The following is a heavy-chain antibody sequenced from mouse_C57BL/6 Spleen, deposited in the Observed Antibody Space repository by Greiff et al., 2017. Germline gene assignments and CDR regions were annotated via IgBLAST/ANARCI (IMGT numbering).Heavy chain of an antibody. D-gene: IGHD1-1*01. J-gene: IGHJ4*01. CDR2: IWSDGST. Sequence: VKLQESGPGLVAPSQSLSITCTVSGFSLTSYGVHWVRQPPGKGLEWLVVIWSDGSTTYNSALKSRLSISKDNSKSQVFLKMNSLQTDDTAMYYCARHGVVAKAMDYWGQGTSVTVSS. CDR1: GFSLTSYG. CDR3: ARHGVVAKAMDY. V-gene: IGHV2-6-1*01.